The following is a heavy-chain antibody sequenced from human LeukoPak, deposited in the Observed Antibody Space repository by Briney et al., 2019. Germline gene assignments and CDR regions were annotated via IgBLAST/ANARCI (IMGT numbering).Heavy chain of an antibody. CDR1: VGSIRSYY. CDR2: IYTSGST. D-gene: IGHD3-10*01. V-gene: IGHV4-4*07. Sequence: SETLSLTCTVSVGSIRSYYWSWIRQPAGKGLEWIGRIYTSGSTNYNPSLKSRVTMSVDTSKNQFSLKLSSVTAADTAVYYCAATYYYGSGTLLEVFDYWGQGTLVTVSS. CDR3: AATYYYGSGTLLEVFDY. J-gene: IGHJ4*02.